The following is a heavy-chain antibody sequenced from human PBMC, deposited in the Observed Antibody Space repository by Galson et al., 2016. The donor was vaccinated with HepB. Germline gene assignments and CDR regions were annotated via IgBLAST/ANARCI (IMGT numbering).Heavy chain of an antibody. Sequence: SLRLSCATSGFNFDDYAKHWVRQGPGKGLEWVSSVTWNSGSMGYADSVKGRFTISRDNAKTSLYLQMNSLRPEDTALYYCAKDLSRGSGSYYSRYYYYGVDVWGRGTTVTVSS. CDR3: AKDLSRGSGSYYSRYYYYGVDV. CDR1: GFNFDDYA. CDR2: VTWNSGSM. D-gene: IGHD3-10*01. J-gene: IGHJ6*02. V-gene: IGHV3-9*01.